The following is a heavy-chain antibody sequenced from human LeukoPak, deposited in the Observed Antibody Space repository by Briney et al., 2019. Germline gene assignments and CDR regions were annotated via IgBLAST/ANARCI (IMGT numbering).Heavy chain of an antibody. J-gene: IGHJ4*02. V-gene: IGHV3-74*01. CDR1: VFTFSSYW. D-gene: IGHD1-14*01. CDR2: INSDGSST. Sequence: PGGSLRLSCAASVFTFSSYWMHWVRQAPGKGLVWVSRINSDGSSTSYADSVKGRFTISRDNAKNTLYLQMNNLRAEDTAVYYCARDSGITDFDYWGQGTLVTVSS. CDR3: ARDSGITDFDY.